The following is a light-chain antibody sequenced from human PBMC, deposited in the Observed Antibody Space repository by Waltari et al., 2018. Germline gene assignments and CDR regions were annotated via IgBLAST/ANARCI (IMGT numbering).Light chain of an antibody. Sequence: QTVVTQEPSFSVSPGGTVTLTCGLSSGSVSTSYYPSWSQQPPGQAPLTLIYSTNTGCSGGPDRFSGSILGNKAALTITGAQADDESDYYCLLYISSDIWVFGGGTKLTVL. CDR1: SGSVSTSYY. J-gene: IGLJ3*02. V-gene: IGLV8-61*01. CDR2: STN. CDR3: LLYISSDIWV.